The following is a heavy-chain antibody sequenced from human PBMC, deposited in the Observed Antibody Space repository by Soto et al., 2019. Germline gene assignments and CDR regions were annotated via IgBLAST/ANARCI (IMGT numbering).Heavy chain of an antibody. J-gene: IGHJ4*02. Sequence: QVQLVQSGAEVKKPGSPVRVSCTASGDTFNFYTISWVRQVPGQGPEWMGRIIPMLGMSNYAQKFQGRVMIMADKSTSTVSMTLSGLTSEDTAVYYCATNYGSGSTHFAYWGQGTLVAVSS. CDR3: ATNYGSGSTHFAY. D-gene: IGHD3-10*01. CDR1: GDTFNFYT. CDR2: IIPMLGMS. V-gene: IGHV1-69*02.